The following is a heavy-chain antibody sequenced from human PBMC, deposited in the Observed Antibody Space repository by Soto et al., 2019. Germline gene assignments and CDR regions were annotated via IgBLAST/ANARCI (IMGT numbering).Heavy chain of an antibody. J-gene: IGHJ5*02. CDR1: GYTFTNYG. CDR3: ARGVGSGSYYNQYNWFDP. Sequence: GASVKVSSKACGYTFTNYGIRWVRQAPGQGLEWMGWINVYNGNTKYAQKVQGRVPMTTDTSTSTAYMELRSLRSDDTAVYYCARGVGSGSYYNQYNWFDPWGQGTLVTVSS. D-gene: IGHD3-10*01. V-gene: IGHV1-18*01. CDR2: INVYNGNT.